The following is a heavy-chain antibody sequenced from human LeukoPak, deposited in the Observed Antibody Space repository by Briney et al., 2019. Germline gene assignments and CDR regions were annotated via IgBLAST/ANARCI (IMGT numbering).Heavy chain of an antibody. CDR2: ISSSGDYI. D-gene: IGHD3/OR15-3a*01. Sequence: GGSPRLSCAASGFTFSFYSMNWVRQAPGKGLEWVSSISSSGDYIYDADSVKGRFTISRDIAKNSLYLQMNSLRAEDTAVYYCARNNDFWTARPLDYWGQGILVTVSS. V-gene: IGHV3-21*01. CDR3: ARNNDFWTARPLDY. J-gene: IGHJ4*02. CDR1: GFTFSFYS.